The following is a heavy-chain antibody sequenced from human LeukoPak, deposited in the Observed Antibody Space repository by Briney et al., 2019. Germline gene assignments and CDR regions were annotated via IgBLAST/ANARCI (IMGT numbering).Heavy chain of an antibody. D-gene: IGHD7-27*01. J-gene: IGHJ3*02. CDR3: ARDRVELGWGAFEI. CDR1: GFIFDDYG. V-gene: IGHV3-20*04. CDR2: INWNGGST. Sequence: PGGSLRLSCAAFGFIFDDYGMSWVRQAPGKGLEWVSGINWNGGSTGYADSVKGRFTISRDNAKNSLYLQMNSLRAEDTAVYYCARDRVELGWGAFEIWGQGTMVTVSS.